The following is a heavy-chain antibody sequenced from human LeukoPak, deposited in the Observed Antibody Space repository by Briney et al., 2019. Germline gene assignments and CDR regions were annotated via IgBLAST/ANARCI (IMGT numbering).Heavy chain of an antibody. D-gene: IGHD6-19*01. Sequence: GESLRLSCAISGFTVSNNYMSWVRQTPGKGLDWVSSISGSSTYIYYADSVKGRFTISRDNAKNSLYLQMNSLRAEDTAVYYCARALEPSIAVIDYWGQGTLVTVSS. CDR1: GFTVSNNY. CDR3: ARALEPSIAVIDY. J-gene: IGHJ4*02. V-gene: IGHV3-21*01. CDR2: ISGSSTYI.